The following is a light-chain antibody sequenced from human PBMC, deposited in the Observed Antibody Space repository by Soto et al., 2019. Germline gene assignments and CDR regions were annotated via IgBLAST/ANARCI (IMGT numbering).Light chain of an antibody. CDR2: DAS. CDR1: QSINTY. Sequence: ETVLTQSPATLSLSPGERATLSCRASQSINTYLAWYQQKPGQAPRLLIYDASNRATGIPARFSGSGSATDFTLTISRLEPDDFAFYYWQHRFTWPSFGHGTQVDVK. V-gene: IGKV3-11*01. J-gene: IGKJ3*01. CDR3: QHRFTWPS.